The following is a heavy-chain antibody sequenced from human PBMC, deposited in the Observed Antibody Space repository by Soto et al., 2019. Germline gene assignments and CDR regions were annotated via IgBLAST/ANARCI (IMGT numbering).Heavy chain of an antibody. Sequence: GGSLRLSCAASGFTFSSYGMHWVRQAPGKGLEWVAVISYDGSNKYYADSVKGRFTISRDNSKNTLYLQMNSLRAEDTAVYYCAKDRMIVVVTALDYWGQGTLVTVSS. J-gene: IGHJ4*02. V-gene: IGHV3-30*18. CDR2: ISYDGSNK. D-gene: IGHD3-22*01. CDR1: GFTFSSYG. CDR3: AKDRMIVVVTALDY.